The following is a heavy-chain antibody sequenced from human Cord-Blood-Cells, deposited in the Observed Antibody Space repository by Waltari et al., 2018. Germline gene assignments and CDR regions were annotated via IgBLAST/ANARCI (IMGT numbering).Heavy chain of an antibody. CDR2: SYYSGST. J-gene: IGHJ4*02. V-gene: IGHV4-39*01. Sequence: QLQLQESGPGLVGPSESLSLTCTVTGGSISSSSYYWGWIGLPPGKGLEWIGSSYYSGSTYNNPIIKSRVTISVDTSQSQFSLKQTSVNSSETAVYCCARGSSSFDYWGQGTLVTVSS. D-gene: IGHD6-6*01. CDR1: GGSISSSSYY. CDR3: ARGSSSFDY.